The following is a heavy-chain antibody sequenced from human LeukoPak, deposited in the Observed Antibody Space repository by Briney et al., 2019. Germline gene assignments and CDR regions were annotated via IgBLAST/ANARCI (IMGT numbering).Heavy chain of an antibody. D-gene: IGHD3-22*01. J-gene: IGHJ4*02. CDR2: FDPEDGET. CDR3: ATTLTYYDSSGYSGFDY. CDR1: GYTLTELS. V-gene: IGHV1-24*01. Sequence: ASVKVSCKVSGYTLTELSMHWVRQAPGKGLEWMGGFDPEDGETIYAQKFQGRVTMTEDTSTDTAYVELSSLRSEDTAVYYCATTLTYYDSSGYSGFDYWGQGTLVTVSS.